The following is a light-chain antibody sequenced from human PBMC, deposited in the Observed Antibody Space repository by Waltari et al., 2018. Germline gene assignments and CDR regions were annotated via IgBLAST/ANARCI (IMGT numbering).Light chain of an antibody. J-gene: IGKJ4*01. CDR2: GAS. CDR1: QRISMF. V-gene: IGKV1-39*01. CDR3: QQTYSTHLT. Sequence: DIHLTQSPPSLSASVGDRVTITCRASQRISMFLNWYQQKPGKAPNLLIYGASSLQRGVPSRFSGSGSGTDFTLTISSLHPEDFATYYCQQTYSTHLTFGGGTKVEIK.